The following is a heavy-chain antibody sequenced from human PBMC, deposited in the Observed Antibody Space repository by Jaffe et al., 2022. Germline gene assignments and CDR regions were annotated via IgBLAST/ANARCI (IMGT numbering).Heavy chain of an antibody. CDR2: IYHTGIT. J-gene: IGHJ4*02. CDR1: GGSIAGTNW. Sequence: QVQLQESGPGLVKPSGTLSLTCAVSGGSIAGTNWWSWVRQSPGKGLEWIGEIYHTGITDYNPSLKSRVTISVDKSKNQFSLNLSSVTAADTAVYYCARRPGTFDYWGQGTLVTVSS. V-gene: IGHV4-4*02. CDR3: ARRPGTFDY. D-gene: IGHD1-7*01.